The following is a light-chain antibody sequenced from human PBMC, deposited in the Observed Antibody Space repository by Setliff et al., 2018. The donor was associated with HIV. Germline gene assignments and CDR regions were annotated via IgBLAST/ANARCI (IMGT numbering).Light chain of an antibody. J-gene: IGLJ2*01. CDR2: RNN. Sequence: VLTQPPSASGTPGQRVTISCSGSSSNIGRNTVNWYQQLPGTAPKLLIYRNNQRPTGVPDRFSGSKSGTSASLAISGLQSEDEADYYCAAWDDTPNGVVFGGGTQLTVL. CDR1: SSNIGRNT. CDR3: AAWDDTPNGVV. V-gene: IGLV1-44*01.